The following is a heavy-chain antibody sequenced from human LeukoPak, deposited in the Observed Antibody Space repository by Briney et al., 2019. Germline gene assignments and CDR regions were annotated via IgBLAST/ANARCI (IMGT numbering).Heavy chain of an antibody. CDR2: ISAYNGNT. Sequence: ASVKVSCKASGYTSTSYGISWVRQAPGQGLEWMGWISAYNGNTDYAQKLQGRVTMTTDTSTSTAYMELRSLRSDDTAVYYCARVTQTDYDFGYWGQGTLVTVSS. D-gene: IGHD4-17*01. CDR1: GYTSTSYG. J-gene: IGHJ4*02. V-gene: IGHV1-18*01. CDR3: ARVTQTDYDFGY.